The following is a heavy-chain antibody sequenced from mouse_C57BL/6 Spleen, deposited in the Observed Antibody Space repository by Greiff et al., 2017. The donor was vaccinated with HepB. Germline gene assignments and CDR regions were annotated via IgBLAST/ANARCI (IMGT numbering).Heavy chain of an antibody. Sequence: QVQLQQSGAELVRPGTSVKLSCKASGYTFTSYWMHWVKQRPGQGLEWIGVIDPSDSYTNYNQKFKGKATLTVDTSSSTAYMQLSSLTSEDSAVYYCARSDGSSAAWFAYWGQGTLVTVSA. CDR3: ARSDGSSAAWFAY. CDR2: IDPSDSYT. J-gene: IGHJ3*01. D-gene: IGHD1-1*01. V-gene: IGHV1-59*01. CDR1: GYTFTSYW.